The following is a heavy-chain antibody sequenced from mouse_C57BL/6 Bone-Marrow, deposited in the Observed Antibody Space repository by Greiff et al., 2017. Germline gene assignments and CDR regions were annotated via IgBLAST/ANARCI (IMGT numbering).Heavy chain of an antibody. Sequence: QVQLTQSGAELARPGASVKISCKASGYPFTRYTMHWVKQRPGQGLEWIGYINPCIGYTTYNQKFQDKATLTADKSSSTAYMQLSSLTSEDSAVYYCARGGWLLPWFAYWGQGTLVTVSA. CDR3: ARGGWLLPWFAY. J-gene: IGHJ3*01. D-gene: IGHD2-3*01. CDR2: INPCIGYT. V-gene: IGHV1-4*01. CDR1: GYPFTRYT.